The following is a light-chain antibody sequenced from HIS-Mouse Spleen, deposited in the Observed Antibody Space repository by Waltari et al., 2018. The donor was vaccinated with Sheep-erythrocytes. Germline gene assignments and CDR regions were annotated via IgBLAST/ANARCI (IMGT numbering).Light chain of an antibody. CDR2: DAS. J-gene: IGKJ2*01. V-gene: IGKV3-11*01. CDR3: QQRSNWYT. Sequence: EIVLTQSPATLSLSPGERATLSCRASQSVSSYLAWYQQKPGQATRPLIYDASTRATGIPARFSGSGSGTDFTLTISSLEPEDFAVYYCQQRSNWYTVGQGTKLEIK. CDR1: QSVSSY.